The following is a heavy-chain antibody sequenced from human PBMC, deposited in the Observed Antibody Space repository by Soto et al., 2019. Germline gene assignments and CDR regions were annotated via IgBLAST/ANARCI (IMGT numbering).Heavy chain of an antibody. CDR3: ARAATGYSSGWYIDFDY. CDR2: IYYSGST. J-gene: IGHJ4*02. Sequence: SETLSLTCTVSGGSIRSGGYYWSWIRQHPGKGLEWIGYIYYSGSTYYNPSLKSRVTISVDTSKNQFSLKLSSVTAADTAVYYCARAATGYSSGWYIDFDYWGQGTLVTVSS. V-gene: IGHV4-31*03. D-gene: IGHD6-19*01. CDR1: GGSIRSGGYY.